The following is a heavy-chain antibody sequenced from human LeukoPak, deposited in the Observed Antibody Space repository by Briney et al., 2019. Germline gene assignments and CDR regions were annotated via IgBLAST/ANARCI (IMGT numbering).Heavy chain of an antibody. CDR2: IYSGGST. D-gene: IGHD2-2*01. J-gene: IGHJ6*02. CDR1: GFTVSSNY. CDR3: ARVVPAAKNYYDYGMYV. Sequence: GGSLRLSCAASGFTVSSNYMSWVRQAPGKGLEWVSVIYSGGSTYYADSVKGRFTISRDNSKNTLYLQMNSLRAEDTAVYYWARVVPAAKNYYDYGMYVWGQGTTVTVSS. V-gene: IGHV3-53*01.